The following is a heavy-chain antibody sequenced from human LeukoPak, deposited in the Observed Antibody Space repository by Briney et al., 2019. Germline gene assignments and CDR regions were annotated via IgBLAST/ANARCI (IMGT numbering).Heavy chain of an antibody. CDR1: GYSISSGYY. V-gene: IGHV4-38-2*02. CDR2: IYHSGST. D-gene: IGHD3-22*01. J-gene: IGHJ5*02. Sequence: PSETLSLTCTVSGYSISSGYYWGWIRQPPGKGLEWIGSIYHSGSTYYSPSLKSRVTISVDTSKNQFSLKLSSVTAADTAVYYCARDYYDSSGYVSPFDPWGQGTLVTVSS. CDR3: ARDYYDSSGYVSPFDP.